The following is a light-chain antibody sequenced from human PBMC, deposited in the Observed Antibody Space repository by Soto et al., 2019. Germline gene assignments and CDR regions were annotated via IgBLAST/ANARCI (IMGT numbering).Light chain of an antibody. CDR3: QTWGSGIVV. CDR2: LNSDGSH. Sequence: QSALTQSPSASASLGASVKLTCTLSSGHSNYAIAWHQQQSEKGPRYLMKLNSDGSHSKGDAIPDRFSGSSSGAERYITISRLEAEDEAYYYCQTWGSGIVVFGGGTKVTVL. CDR1: SGHSNYA. J-gene: IGLJ2*01. V-gene: IGLV4-69*01.